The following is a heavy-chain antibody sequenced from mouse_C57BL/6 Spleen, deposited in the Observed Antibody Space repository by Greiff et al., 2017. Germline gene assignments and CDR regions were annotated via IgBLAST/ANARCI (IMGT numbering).Heavy chain of an antibody. D-gene: IGHD1-1*01. V-gene: IGHV14-3*01. CDR3: ARNSYYDGSNHHAMDY. Sequence: VQLQQSVAELVRPGASVKLSCTASGFNFKNTYMHWVKQRPEQGLEWIGRIDPANGNTKYAPKFQGKDTITADTSSNTAYLQLSSLTSEDTAIYYCARNSYYDGSNHHAMDYWGQGTSVTVSS. J-gene: IGHJ4*01. CDR2: IDPANGNT. CDR1: GFNFKNTY.